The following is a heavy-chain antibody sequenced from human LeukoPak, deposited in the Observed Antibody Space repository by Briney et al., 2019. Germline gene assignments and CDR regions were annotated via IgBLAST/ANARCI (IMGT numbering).Heavy chain of an antibody. CDR2: ISYDGSNK. CDR1: GFTFSSYV. J-gene: IGHJ4*02. CDR3: ARNRQLDY. V-gene: IGHV3-30*04. D-gene: IGHD6-13*01. Sequence: GRSLRLSCAASGFTFSSYVMNWVRQAPGKGLEWVVSISYDGSNKYCAASAKGRFTSSRDNPKNTLYLEMNILRAGATPDNYFARNRQLDYWGQGTLVTVSS.